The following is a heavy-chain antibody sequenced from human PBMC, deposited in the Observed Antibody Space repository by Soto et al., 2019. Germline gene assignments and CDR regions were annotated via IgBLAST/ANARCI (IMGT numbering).Heavy chain of an antibody. V-gene: IGHV3-23*01. D-gene: IGHD2-2*01. CDR2: ISGSGGDS. CDR3: ARPPRYCSGSSCYAGYFDY. CDR1: GFTFSSYA. J-gene: IGHJ4*02. Sequence: EVQLLESGGDLVQPGGSLRLSCAASGFTFSSYAMSWVRQAPGKGLEWVSAISGSGGDSYYADSVKGRFTISRDHSKNTLHLQMNSLKAEDTAVYYCARPPRYCSGSSCYAGYFDYWGQGTVVTVSS.